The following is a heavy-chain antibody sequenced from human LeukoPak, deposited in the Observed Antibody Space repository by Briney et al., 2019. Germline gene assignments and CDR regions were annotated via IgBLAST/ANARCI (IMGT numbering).Heavy chain of an antibody. CDR1: GFTFSTFG. CDR3: AKDQGVVGSYDY. CDR2: IQYDDSIE. J-gene: IGHJ4*01. Sequence: PGGSLRLSCAASGFTFSTFGMNWVRQAPDKGLEWVAFIQYDDSIEYYADSVKGRFTISRDNSNNTLYLQMNSLRGDDTAVYYCAKDQGVVGSYDYWGHGTLVTVSA. V-gene: IGHV3-30*02. D-gene: IGHD3-10*01.